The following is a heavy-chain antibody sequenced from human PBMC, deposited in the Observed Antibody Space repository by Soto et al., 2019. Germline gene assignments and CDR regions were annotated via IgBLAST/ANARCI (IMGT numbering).Heavy chain of an antibody. D-gene: IGHD6-6*01. V-gene: IGHV5-51*01. Sequence: HGESLKISCKGSGYSFTSYWIGWVRQMPGKGLEWMGIIYPGDSDTRYSPSFQGQVTISADKSISTAYLQWSSLKASDTAMYYCARRYSSSSLPFDYYYYMDVWGKGTTVTVSS. CDR2: IYPGDSDT. CDR3: ARRYSSSSLPFDYYYYMDV. J-gene: IGHJ6*03. CDR1: GYSFTSYW.